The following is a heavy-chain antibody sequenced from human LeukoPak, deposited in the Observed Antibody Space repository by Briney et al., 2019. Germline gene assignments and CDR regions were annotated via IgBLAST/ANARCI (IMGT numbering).Heavy chain of an antibody. CDR1: GFTFSSYA. CDR2: ISSSSTI. V-gene: IGHV3-48*04. Sequence: GGSLRLSCAASGFTFSSYAMSWVRQAPGKGLEWVSYISSSSTIYYADSVKGRFTISRDNAKNSLYLQMNSLRAEDTAVYYCASPAGALGGMDVWGQGTTVTVSS. CDR3: ASPAGALGGMDV. J-gene: IGHJ6*02. D-gene: IGHD1-26*01.